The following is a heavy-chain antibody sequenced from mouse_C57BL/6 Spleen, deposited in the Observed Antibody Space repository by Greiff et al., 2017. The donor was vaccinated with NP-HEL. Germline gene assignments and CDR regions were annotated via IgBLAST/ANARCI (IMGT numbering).Heavy chain of an antibody. CDR2: IYPGDGDT. CDR1: GYAFSSYW. D-gene: IGHD6-1*01. Sequence: QVQLKESGAELVKPGASVKISCKASGYAFSSYWMHWVKQRPGKGLEWIGHIYPGDGDTNYNGKFKGKATMTANKSSSTASMQLSSLTSEDAAVYFWARSEDCHLRGYLDYWGQGTTLTVSS. CDR3: ARSEDCHLRGYLDY. V-gene: IGHV1-80*01. J-gene: IGHJ2*01.